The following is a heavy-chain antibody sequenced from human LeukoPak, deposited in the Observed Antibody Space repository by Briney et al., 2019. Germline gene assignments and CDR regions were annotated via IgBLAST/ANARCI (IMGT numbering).Heavy chain of an antibody. V-gene: IGHV5-51*01. CDR1: GYSFTSYW. J-gene: IGHJ4*02. Sequence: GESLKISCKGSGYSFTSYWIGWVRQMPGKGLEWMGIIYPGDSDTRYSPSFQGQVTISADKSISTAYLQWSSLKASDTAMYYCARLAYCGGDCYSTPYDWGQGTLVTVSS. CDR2: IYPGDSDT. D-gene: IGHD2-21*02. CDR3: ARLAYCGGDCYSTPYD.